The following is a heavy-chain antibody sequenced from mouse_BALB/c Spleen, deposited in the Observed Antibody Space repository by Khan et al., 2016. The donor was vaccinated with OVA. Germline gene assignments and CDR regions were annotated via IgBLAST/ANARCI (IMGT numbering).Heavy chain of an antibody. D-gene: IGHD2-14*01. CDR2: IWGGGGT. Sequence: QMQLEESGPGLVAPSQSLSITCTVSGFSLSRYNLHWVRQPPGKGLEWLGMIWGGGGTDYNSTLKSRLNISKDNSKSQVLLKMNSLQTDDTAMYYCARAYYRDDGYYAMDYWGQGTSVTVSS. CDR1: GFSLSRYN. CDR3: ARAYYRDDGYYAMDY. V-gene: IGHV2-6-4*01. J-gene: IGHJ4*01.